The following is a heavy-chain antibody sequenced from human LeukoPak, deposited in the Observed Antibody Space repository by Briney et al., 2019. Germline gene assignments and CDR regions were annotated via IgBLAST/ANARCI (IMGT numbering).Heavy chain of an antibody. CDR2: IYYNGNN. Sequence: KSSETLSLTCPASGDSISSYTNNWVRLRPPTGQGLVWIGCIYYNGNNYFNPSLRSRVTISLDTSKNQFSLKLTSVTAADTAGYYCGRIRKSDTAIYYWGQGTLVTVSS. V-gene: IGHV4-39*07. D-gene: IGHD5-18*01. J-gene: IGHJ4*02. CDR1: GDSISSYTNN. CDR3: GRIRKSDTAIYY.